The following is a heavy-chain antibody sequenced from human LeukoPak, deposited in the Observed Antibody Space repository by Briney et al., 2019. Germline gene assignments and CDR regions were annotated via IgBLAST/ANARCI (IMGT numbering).Heavy chain of an antibody. V-gene: IGHV6-1*01. CDR3: TRGRNSAFDY. J-gene: IGHJ4*02. CDR2: TYYGSKWSN. D-gene: IGHD1-14*01. CDR1: GDSVSSNGVA. Sequence: SQTLSLTCVISGDSVSSNGVAWNWVRQSPSRGLEWLGRTYYGSKWSNDYALSVKSRITINPETSKNQFCLQLNSVTPEDTDVYYCTRGRNSAFDYWGQGTLVTVSS.